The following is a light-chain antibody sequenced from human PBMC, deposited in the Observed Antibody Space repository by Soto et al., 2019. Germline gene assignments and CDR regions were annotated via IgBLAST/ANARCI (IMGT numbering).Light chain of an antibody. CDR1: SSNIGKNF. V-gene: IGLV1-51*02. CDR2: END. CDR3: GTWDSSLSVVVV. J-gene: IGLJ2*01. Sequence: QSVLTQPPSVSAAPGQKVTISCSGSSSNIGKNFVSWYQLLPGTAPKLLIYENDKRPSGVPDRFSGSRSGTSATLGIAGLQAGDEADYYCGTWDSSLSVVVVFGGGTQLTVL.